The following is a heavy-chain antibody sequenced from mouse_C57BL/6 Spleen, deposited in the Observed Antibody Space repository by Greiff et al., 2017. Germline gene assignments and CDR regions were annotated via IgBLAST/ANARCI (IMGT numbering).Heavy chain of an antibody. CDR2: ILPGSGST. D-gene: IGHD1-1*01. Sequence: QVQLQQSGAELMKPGASVKLSCKATGYTFTGYWIEWVKQRPGHGLEWIGAILPGSGSTNYNEKFKGKATVTADTSSNTAYMQLSSLTTEDSAIYYCARKYYYGSRVQGMAMDYWGQGTSVTVSS. CDR3: ARKYYYGSRVQGMAMDY. V-gene: IGHV1-9*01. CDR1: GYTFTGYW. J-gene: IGHJ4*01.